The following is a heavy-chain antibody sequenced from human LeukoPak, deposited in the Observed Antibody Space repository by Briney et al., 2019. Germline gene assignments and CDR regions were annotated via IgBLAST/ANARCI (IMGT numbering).Heavy chain of an antibody. CDR1: GYTLTELS. CDR2: FDPEDGET. D-gene: IGHD3-16*02. Sequence: ASVKVSCKVSGYTLTELSMHWVRQAPGKGLEWMGGFDPEDGETIYAQKFQGRVTMTEDTSTDTAYMELSSLRSEDTAVYYCATLGELSLYVNYWGQGTLVTASS. V-gene: IGHV1-24*01. CDR3: ATLGELSLYVNY. J-gene: IGHJ4*02.